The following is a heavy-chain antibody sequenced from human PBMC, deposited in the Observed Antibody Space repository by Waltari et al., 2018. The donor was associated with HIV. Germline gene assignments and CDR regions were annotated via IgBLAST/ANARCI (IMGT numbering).Heavy chain of an antibody. CDR3: ARDTSFWSSPDLDAFDI. D-gene: IGHD3-3*01. J-gene: IGHJ3*02. CDR2: ISSSSSYI. V-gene: IGHV3-21*01. CDR1: GFTFSSSS. Sequence: EVQLVESGGGLVKPGGSLRLSCAASGFTFSSSSMNWVRKAPGKGLEWVSSISSSSSYIYYADSVKGRFTISRDNAKNSLYLQMNSLRAEDTAVYYCARDTSFWSSPDLDAFDIWGQGTMVTVSS.